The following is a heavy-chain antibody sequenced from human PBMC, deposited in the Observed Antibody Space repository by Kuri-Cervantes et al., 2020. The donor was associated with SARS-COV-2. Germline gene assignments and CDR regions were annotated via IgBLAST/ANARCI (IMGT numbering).Heavy chain of an antibody. Sequence: GESLKISCAASGFTFSSYTMNWVRQAPGKGLEWVSSISSSSTYIYYADSVKGRFTISRDNSKNTLYLQMNSLRAEDTAVYYCAKDQGDSYGISYFDYWGQGTLVTVS. V-gene: IGHV3-21*01. J-gene: IGHJ4*02. D-gene: IGHD5-18*01. CDR2: ISSSSTYI. CDR1: GFTFSSYT. CDR3: AKDQGDSYGISYFDY.